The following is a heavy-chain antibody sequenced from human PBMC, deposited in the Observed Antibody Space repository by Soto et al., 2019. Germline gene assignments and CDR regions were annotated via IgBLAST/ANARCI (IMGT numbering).Heavy chain of an antibody. V-gene: IGHV4-59*01. D-gene: IGHD5-18*01. CDR2: IYYSGST. J-gene: IGHJ5*02. Sequence: SVTLSLTCTVSGGSISSYYWSWIRQPPGKGLEWIGYIYYSGSTNYNPSLKSRVTISVDTSKNQFSLKLSSVTAADTAVYYCARDVSGYSYGFNWFDPWGQGTLVTVSS. CDR3: ARDVSGYSYGFNWFDP. CDR1: GGSISSYY.